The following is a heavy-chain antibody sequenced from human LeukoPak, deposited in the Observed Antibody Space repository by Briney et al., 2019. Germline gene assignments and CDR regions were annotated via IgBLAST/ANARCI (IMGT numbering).Heavy chain of an antibody. Sequence: ASVKVSCKASGYTFTSYGISWVRQAPGQGLEWMGWISAYNGNTNYAQKLQGRVTMTTDTSTSTAYMELRSLRSDDTAVYYCARDYYYGSGSYPAFDYWGQGTLVTVSS. CDR1: GYTFTSYG. J-gene: IGHJ4*02. CDR2: ISAYNGNT. CDR3: ARDYYYGSGSYPAFDY. V-gene: IGHV1-18*01. D-gene: IGHD3-10*01.